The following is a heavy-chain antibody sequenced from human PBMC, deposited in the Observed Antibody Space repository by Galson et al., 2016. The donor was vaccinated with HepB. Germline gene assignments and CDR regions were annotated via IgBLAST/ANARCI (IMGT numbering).Heavy chain of an antibody. CDR1: GLTFSSYW. CDR3: ARNDRGSSGNY. CDR2: IKHDGSEQ. J-gene: IGHJ4*02. Sequence: SLRLSCAASGLTFSSYWMCWVRQAPGKGLEWVANIKHDGSEQYYVDSVMGRFTVSRDNAKNSLYLQMNSLRAEDTAVYYCARNDRGSSGNYWGQGTLVTVSS. D-gene: IGHD6-19*01. V-gene: IGHV3-7*01.